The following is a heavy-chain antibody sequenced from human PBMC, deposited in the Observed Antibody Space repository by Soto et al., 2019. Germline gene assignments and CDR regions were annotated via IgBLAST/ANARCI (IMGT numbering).Heavy chain of an antibody. CDR1: GLIFGNYK. CDR3: ARDTDGLHY. Sequence: GGSLRLSCAASGLIFGNYKMHWVRQAPGKGLVWVSRINTDGSITDYADSVKGRFTVSRDNPKNTLYLQMNSLRAEDTAVYYCARDTDGLHYWGQGTLVTVSS. V-gene: IGHV3-74*01. CDR2: INTDGSIT. J-gene: IGHJ4*02.